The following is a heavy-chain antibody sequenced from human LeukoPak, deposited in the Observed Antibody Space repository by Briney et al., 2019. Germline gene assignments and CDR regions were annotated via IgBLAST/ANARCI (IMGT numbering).Heavy chain of an antibody. D-gene: IGHD3-22*01. Sequence: ASVKVSCKASGYTFTSYGISWVRQAPGQGLEWMGWISAYNGNTNCAQKLQGRVTMTTDTSTSTAYMELRSLRSDDTAVYYCAREGPGYYYDSSGYFDYWGQGTLVTVSS. CDR1: GYTFTSYG. CDR3: AREGPGYYYDSSGYFDY. CDR2: ISAYNGNT. J-gene: IGHJ4*02. V-gene: IGHV1-18*01.